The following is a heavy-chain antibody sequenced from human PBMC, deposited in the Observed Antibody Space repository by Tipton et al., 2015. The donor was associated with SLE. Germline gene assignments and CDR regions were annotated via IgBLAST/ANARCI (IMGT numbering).Heavy chain of an antibody. CDR2: IYYSGRT. Sequence: TLSLTCTVSGGSISSYYWSWIRQPPGKGLEWIGYIYYSGRTGYNPSLKSRVTISVDKSKNQFSLKLSSVTAADTAVYYCARHDFWSGYYTSWFDPWGQRTLVTVSS. V-gene: IGHV4-59*08. CDR1: GGSISSYY. CDR3: ARHDFWSGYYTSWFDP. J-gene: IGHJ5*02. D-gene: IGHD3-3*01.